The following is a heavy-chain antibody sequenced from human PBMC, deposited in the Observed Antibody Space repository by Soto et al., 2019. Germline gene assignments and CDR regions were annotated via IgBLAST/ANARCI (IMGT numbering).Heavy chain of an antibody. CDR2: ISWNSGNI. V-gene: IGHV3-9*01. Sequence: CLRLSCAASGFTFDDYAMHWVRQAPGKGLEWVSGISWNSGNIGYADSVKGRFTISRDNAKNSLYLQMNSLRAEDTALYYCAKDGFAFSYYYGMDVWGQGTTVTVS. J-gene: IGHJ6*02. CDR3: AKDGFAFSYYYGMDV. CDR1: GFTFDDYA.